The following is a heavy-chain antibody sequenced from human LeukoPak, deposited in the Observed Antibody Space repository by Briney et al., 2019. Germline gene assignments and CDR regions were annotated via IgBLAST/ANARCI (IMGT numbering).Heavy chain of an antibody. CDR2: IYYSGST. D-gene: IGHD3-10*01. Sequence: PSETLSLTCTVSGGSISNYYWSWIRQPPGKGLEWMGYIYYSGSTNYNPPLKRRVTISVDTSKNQFSLKLSSVTAADTAVYYCAREGVHAYFDYWGQGTLVTVSS. V-gene: IGHV4-59*01. J-gene: IGHJ4*02. CDR3: AREGVHAYFDY. CDR1: GGSISNYY.